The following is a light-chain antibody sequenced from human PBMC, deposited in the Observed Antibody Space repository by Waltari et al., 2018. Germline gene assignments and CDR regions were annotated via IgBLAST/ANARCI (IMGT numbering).Light chain of an antibody. J-gene: IGLJ2*01. CDR3: SSYTSSTSLVI. CDR1: DNDIGHYDY. CDR2: DVT. Sequence: QSALTQPASVSGSPGQSITISCTGTDNDIGHYDYVAWYQQHPGKAPKLLIYDVTTRPLGLSNRFSGSKSGNTASLTISGLEAEDEGDYYCSSYTSSTSLVIFGGGTKLTVL. V-gene: IGLV2-14*03.